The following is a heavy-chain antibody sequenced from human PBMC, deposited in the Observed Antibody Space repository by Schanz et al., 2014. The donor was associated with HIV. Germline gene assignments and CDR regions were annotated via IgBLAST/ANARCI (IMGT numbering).Heavy chain of an antibody. J-gene: IGHJ6*02. CDR3: IGDAFGSKDV. D-gene: IGHD3-3*01. Sequence: EVQVVESGGDLVQVGGSLRLSCEASGFTLSNYWVHWVRQAPGKGLVWVSRMNVKGMIRDYADSVRGRFTISRDNARNTVHLQMSSLRTDDTAVYHCIGDAFGSKDVWGQGTTVTVSS. CDR1: GFTLSNYW. CDR2: MNVKGMIR. V-gene: IGHV3-74*01.